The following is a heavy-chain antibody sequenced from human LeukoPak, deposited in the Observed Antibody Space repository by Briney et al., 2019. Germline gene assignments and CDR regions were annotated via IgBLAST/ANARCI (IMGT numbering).Heavy chain of an antibody. CDR3: AKERIWSGYDKYFDY. CDR2: IRYDGSNK. V-gene: IGHV3-30*02. CDR1: GFTFSSYG. J-gene: IGHJ4*02. D-gene: IGHD3-3*01. Sequence: GGSLRLSCAASGFTFSSYGMHWVRQAPGKGLEWVAFIRYDGSNKYYADSVKGRFTVSRDNSKNTLYLQMNSLRAEDTAVYYCAKERIWSGYDKYFDYWGQGTLVTVSS.